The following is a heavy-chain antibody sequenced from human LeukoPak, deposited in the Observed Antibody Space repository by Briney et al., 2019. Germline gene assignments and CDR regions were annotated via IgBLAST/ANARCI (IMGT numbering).Heavy chain of an antibody. Sequence: GGSLRLSCAASGFTFSSYAMSWVRQAPGKGLEWVSAISGSGGSTYYADSVKGRFTISRDNSKNTLYLQMNSLRAEDTAVYCAKGKVNHDGALDAWGQGTLVTVSS. CDR1: GFTFSSYA. D-gene: IGHD2-21*01. J-gene: IGHJ3*01. V-gene: IGHV3-23*01. CDR3: AKGKVNHDGALDA. CDR2: ISGSGGST.